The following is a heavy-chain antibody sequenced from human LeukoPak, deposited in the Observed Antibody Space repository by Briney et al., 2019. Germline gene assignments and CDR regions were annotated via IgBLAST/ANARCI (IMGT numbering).Heavy chain of an antibody. Sequence: PGGSLRLSCAASGFTFSSYAMSWVRQAPGKGLEWLSAISGSGGSTYYADSVKGRFTISRDNSKNTLYLQMNSLRAEDTAVYYCAKKAYPYYYDSSGYFYPWGQGTLVTVSS. CDR2: ISGSGGST. V-gene: IGHV3-23*01. CDR3: AKKAYPYYYDSSGYFYP. CDR1: GFTFSSYA. J-gene: IGHJ5*02. D-gene: IGHD3-22*01.